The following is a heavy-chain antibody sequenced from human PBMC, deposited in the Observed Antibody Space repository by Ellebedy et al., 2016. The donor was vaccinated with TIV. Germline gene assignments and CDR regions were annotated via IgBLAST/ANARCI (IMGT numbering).Heavy chain of an antibody. D-gene: IGHD3-10*01. CDR3: AIRAMVRGVITGSFDI. CDR2: LYPGDSDT. V-gene: IGHV5-51*01. CDR1: GYAFSSYW. J-gene: IGHJ3*02. Sequence: GESLKISCKGSGYAFSSYWNGWVRQMPGKGLEWMGILYPGDSDTRYSPSFQGQVTISADESISTAYLQWSSLKASDTAMYYCAIRAMVRGVITGSFDIWGQGTMVTVSS.